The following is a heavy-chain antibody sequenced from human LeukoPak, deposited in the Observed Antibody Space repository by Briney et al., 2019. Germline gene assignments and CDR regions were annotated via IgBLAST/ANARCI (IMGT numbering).Heavy chain of an antibody. J-gene: IGHJ6*02. V-gene: IGHV3-30*04. CDR1: GFTFSSYA. CDR3: ARVLDDIYYYYGMDV. Sequence: PGGSLRLSCAASGFTFSSYAMHWVRQAPGKGLEWVAVIPYDGSNKYYADSVKGRFTISRDNSKNTLYLQMNSLRAGDTVVYYCARVLDDIYYYYGMDVWGQGTTVTVSS. CDR2: IPYDGSNK. D-gene: IGHD3-9*01.